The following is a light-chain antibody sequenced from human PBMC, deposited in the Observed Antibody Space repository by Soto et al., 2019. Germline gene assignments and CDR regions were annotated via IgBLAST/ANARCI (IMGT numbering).Light chain of an antibody. CDR2: DVN. CDR1: RSDVGAYNY. J-gene: IGLJ1*01. V-gene: IGLV2-14*01. Sequence: QSALTQPASVSGSPGQSITISCTGTRSDVGAYNYVSWYQRHPGKGPKLLIYDVNSRPSGVSPLFSGSKFGNTASLTISGLHAEDEADYYCSSYTSSSTYVFGTGTKLTVL. CDR3: SSYTSSSTYV.